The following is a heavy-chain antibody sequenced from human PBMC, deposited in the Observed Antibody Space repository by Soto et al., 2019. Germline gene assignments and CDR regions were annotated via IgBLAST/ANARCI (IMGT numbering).Heavy chain of an antibody. V-gene: IGHV3-7*01. J-gene: IGHJ6*02. CDR2: IKQDGSEE. Sequence: EVQLVESGGGLVQPGGSLRLSCVDSGFTFSSYWMSWVRQAPVKGLEWVGNIKQDGSEENYVDSLKGRFTISRDNAKNSMYLQMNSLRAEDTAVYYCARIAATGRGWDVWGQGTKVVVSS. CDR1: GFTFSSYW. D-gene: IGHD6-13*01. CDR3: ARIAATGRGWDV.